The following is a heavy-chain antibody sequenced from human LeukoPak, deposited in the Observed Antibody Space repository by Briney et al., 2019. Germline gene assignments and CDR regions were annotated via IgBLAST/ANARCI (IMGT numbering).Heavy chain of an antibody. Sequence: SEPLSLLCAVYGGSFSGYYWSCIRQPPGKGLEWIGEIKHSGSTNYNPSLKSRVNISVDTYKNQYSLKLSSVTAADTAVYYCARNAGIAAAGSVDYWGQGTLVTVSS. V-gene: IGHV4-34*01. CDR2: IKHSGST. CDR3: ARNAGIAAAGSVDY. D-gene: IGHD6-13*01. CDR1: GGSFSGYY. J-gene: IGHJ4*02.